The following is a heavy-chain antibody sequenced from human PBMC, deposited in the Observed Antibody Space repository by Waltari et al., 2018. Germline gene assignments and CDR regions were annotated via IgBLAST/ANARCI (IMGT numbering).Heavy chain of an antibody. J-gene: IGHJ5*02. CDR3: ARGGSITMASGPGGFDP. CDR1: GYSISSGYY. Sequence: QVQLQESGPGLVKPSETLSLTCAVSGYSISSGYYWGWIRQPPGKGLEWIGSIYHSGSTYYNPSLKSRVTISVDTSKNQFSLKLSSVTAADTAVYYCARGGSITMASGPGGFDPWGQGTLVTVSS. V-gene: IGHV4-38-2*01. D-gene: IGHD3-10*01. CDR2: IYHSGST.